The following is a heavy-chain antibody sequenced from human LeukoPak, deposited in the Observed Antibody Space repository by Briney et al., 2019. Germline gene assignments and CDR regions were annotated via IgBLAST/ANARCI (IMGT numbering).Heavy chain of an antibody. CDR1: GGSISNYY. J-gene: IGHJ4*02. CDR3: ARGSSGARFDY. Sequence: SETLSLTYTVSGGSISNYYWSCVRQPAGKGLEWVGRIHTSGSANCNTSLKSVVTLSVDTPKNQFSLKPTSVTAADTAVYYCARGSSGARFDYWGQGTLVTVSS. V-gene: IGHV4-4*07. D-gene: IGHD2-15*01. CDR2: IHTSGSA.